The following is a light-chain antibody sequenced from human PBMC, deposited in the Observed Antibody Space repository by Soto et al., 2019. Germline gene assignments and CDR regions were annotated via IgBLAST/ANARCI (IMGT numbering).Light chain of an antibody. Sequence: EIVMTQSPATLSVSPGERATLSCRASQSVSSNLAWYQQKPGQAPRLLIYGASTRATGIPARFSVSGSGTEFTLTISSLQSEDFAVYYCQQYNNWPLTFGPGTKVDFK. J-gene: IGKJ3*01. CDR1: QSVSSN. CDR2: GAS. CDR3: QQYNNWPLT. V-gene: IGKV3-15*01.